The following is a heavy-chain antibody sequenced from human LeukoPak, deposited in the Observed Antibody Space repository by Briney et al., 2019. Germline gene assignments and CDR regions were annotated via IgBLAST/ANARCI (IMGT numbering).Heavy chain of an antibody. V-gene: IGHV3-48*01. J-gene: IGHJ6*03. Sequence: GGSLRLSCAASGFTFSSYTMNWVRQPPGKGLEWVSNIGTSSTTIYYADSVKGRFTISRDNAKNSLYLQMNSLRVDDTAVYYCARFAAGGSYYYYMDVWGKGTTVTVSS. CDR1: GFTFSSYT. CDR2: IGTSSTTI. D-gene: IGHD6-25*01. CDR3: ARFAAGGSYYYYMDV.